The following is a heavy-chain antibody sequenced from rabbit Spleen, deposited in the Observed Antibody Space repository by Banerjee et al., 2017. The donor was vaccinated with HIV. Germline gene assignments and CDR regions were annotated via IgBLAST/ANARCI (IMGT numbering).Heavy chain of an antibody. V-gene: IGHV1S45*01. CDR3: ARDTGSSFSSYGMDL. Sequence: LEESGGGLVKPGGTLTLTCTVSGFSFSSSYWICWVRQAPGKGLEWIACIYAGSSGSTYYASWAKGRFTISKTSSTTVTLQMTSLTAADTATYFCARDTGSSFSSYGMDLWGQGTLVTVS. J-gene: IGHJ6*01. D-gene: IGHD8-1*01. CDR1: GFSFSSSYW. CDR2: IYAGSSGST.